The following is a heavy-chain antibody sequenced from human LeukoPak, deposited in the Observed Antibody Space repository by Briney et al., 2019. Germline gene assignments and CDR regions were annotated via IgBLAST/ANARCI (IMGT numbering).Heavy chain of an antibody. V-gene: IGHV1-2*02. Sequence: APVKVSCKASGYTFTGYYIHWVRQAPGQGLEWMGWINPNSGGTNYAEKFQGRVTMTRDTSISTAYMELSRLRSDDTAVYHCARVMAAQESYVDYWGQGTLVTVSS. CDR2: INPNSGGT. CDR3: ARVMAAQESYVDY. J-gene: IGHJ4*02. CDR1: GYTFTGYY. D-gene: IGHD5-24*01.